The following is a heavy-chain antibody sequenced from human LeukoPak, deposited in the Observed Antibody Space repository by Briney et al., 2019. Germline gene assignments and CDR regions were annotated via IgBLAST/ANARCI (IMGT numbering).Heavy chain of an antibody. D-gene: IGHD6-6*01. V-gene: IGHV4-39*01. Sequence: PSETLSLTCTVSGGSISSSSYYWGWIRQPPWKGLEWIGSIYYSGSTYYNPSLKSRVTISVDTSKNQFSLKVNSVTAADTAAYYCARHIEYSNSRGYFDYWGQGALVTVSS. CDR3: ARHIEYSNSRGYFDY. CDR1: GGSISSSSYY. CDR2: IYYSGST. J-gene: IGHJ4*02.